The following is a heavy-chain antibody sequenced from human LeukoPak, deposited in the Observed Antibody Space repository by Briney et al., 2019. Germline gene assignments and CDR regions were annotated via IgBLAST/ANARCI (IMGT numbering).Heavy chain of an antibody. J-gene: IGHJ4*02. CDR3: ARAFITMVRGAPGDY. CDR1: GGSIRSYY. Sequence: SETLSLTCTVSGGSIRSYYWSWIRQPPGKGLEWIGYIYYSGSTNYNPSLKSRVSISVDTSKNQSSLKLSSVTAADTAVYYCARAFITMVRGAPGDYWGQGTLVTVSS. CDR2: IYYSGST. V-gene: IGHV4-59*01. D-gene: IGHD3-10*01.